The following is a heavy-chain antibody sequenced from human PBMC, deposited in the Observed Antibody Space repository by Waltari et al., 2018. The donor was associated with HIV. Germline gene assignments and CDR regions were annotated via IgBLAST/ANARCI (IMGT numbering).Heavy chain of an antibody. CDR3: ATGSPSGSYFGDAFDV. CDR2: LDPEDGET. V-gene: IGHV1-69-2*01. CDR1: GYTFTDHY. Sequence: EFQLVQSGAEVKKAGATVKISCKVSGYTFTDHYMNWVQQAPGKGLEWMGLLDPEDGETILADKFQGRVTMTADTSTGTAYMELSSLRSEDTAMYYCATGSPSGSYFGDAFDVWGQGTMVTVS. D-gene: IGHD1-26*01. J-gene: IGHJ3*01.